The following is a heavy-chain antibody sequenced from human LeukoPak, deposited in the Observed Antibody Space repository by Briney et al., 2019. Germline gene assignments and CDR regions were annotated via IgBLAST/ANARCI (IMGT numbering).Heavy chain of an antibody. V-gene: IGHV4-30-2*01. Sequence: SETLSLTCTVSGGSISSGGYYWSWIRQPPGKGLEWIGYIYHSGSTYYNPSLKSRVTISVDRSKNQFSLKLSSVTAADTAVYYCARFWSGYYDFDYRGQGTLVTVSS. D-gene: IGHD3-3*01. CDR1: GGSISSGGYY. CDR3: ARFWSGYYDFDY. J-gene: IGHJ4*02. CDR2: IYHSGST.